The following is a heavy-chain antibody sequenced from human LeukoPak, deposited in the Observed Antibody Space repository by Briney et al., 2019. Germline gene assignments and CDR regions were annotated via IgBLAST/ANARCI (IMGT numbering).Heavy chain of an antibody. Sequence: PGGSLRLSCAASGFTFSNFAMSWVRQAPGKGLEWVSGITGSGGNTHYADSVKGRFTISRDNSKNTLYLQMNSLRVEDTAIYDCAKYRGAVFYHYCMDVWGKGTTVTVSS. CDR2: ITGSGGNT. D-gene: IGHD3-10*01. CDR3: AKYRGAVFYHYCMDV. J-gene: IGHJ6*03. V-gene: IGHV3-23*01. CDR1: GFTFSNFA.